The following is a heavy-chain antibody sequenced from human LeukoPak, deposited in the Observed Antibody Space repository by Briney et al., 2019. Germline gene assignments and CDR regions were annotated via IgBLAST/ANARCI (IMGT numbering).Heavy chain of an antibody. CDR1: GGTFSSYA. Sequence: ASVKVSCKASGGTFSSYAISWVRQAPGQGLEWMGGIIPIFGTANYAQKFQGRVTITADESTSTAYMGLGSLRSEDTAVYYCARGRGYSYGNFGYWGQGTLVTVSS. CDR2: IIPIFGTA. CDR3: ARGRGYSYGNFGY. V-gene: IGHV1-69*13. J-gene: IGHJ4*02. D-gene: IGHD5-18*01.